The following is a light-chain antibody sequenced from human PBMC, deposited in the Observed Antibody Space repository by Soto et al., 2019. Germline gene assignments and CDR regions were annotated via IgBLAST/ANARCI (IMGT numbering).Light chain of an antibody. Sequence: EIVLTQSPATLSLSPGERVTLSCRASQSVSAYLAWYQHKAGQAPRLLIYDASNRATGIPARFSGSGSGTDFTLTIRSLEPEDFAVYFCQQRSNWPWTFGQGTKVEIK. V-gene: IGKV3-11*01. CDR1: QSVSAY. CDR3: QQRSNWPWT. CDR2: DAS. J-gene: IGKJ1*01.